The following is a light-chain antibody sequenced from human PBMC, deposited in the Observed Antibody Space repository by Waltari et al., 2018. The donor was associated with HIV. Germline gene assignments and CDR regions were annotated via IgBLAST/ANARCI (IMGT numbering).Light chain of an antibody. CDR2: DNN. V-gene: IGLV1-51*01. J-gene: IGLJ3*02. Sequence: QSVLTQPPSVSAAPGQKVTISCSGSSSNIGNNYVSWYQQRPGTAPKLLIYDNNKRPSGIPDRFPGSKSGTSATLGITGLQTGDEADYYCGTWDSSLSAPGVFGGGTKLTVL. CDR1: SSNIGNNY. CDR3: GTWDSSLSAPGV.